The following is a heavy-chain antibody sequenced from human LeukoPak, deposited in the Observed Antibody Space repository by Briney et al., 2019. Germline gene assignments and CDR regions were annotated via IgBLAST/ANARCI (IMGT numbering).Heavy chain of an antibody. Sequence: GESLKISCKGSGYSFTSDWIGLVRQMPGKGLEWMGIIFPADSDTRYSPSFQGQVTISADKSISIAYLQWSSLKASDTAMYYCARQGSGWHEGYYFDYWGQGTLVTVSS. CDR3: ARQGSGWHEGYYFDY. D-gene: IGHD6-19*01. J-gene: IGHJ4*02. V-gene: IGHV5-51*01. CDR1: GYSFTSDW. CDR2: IFPADSDT.